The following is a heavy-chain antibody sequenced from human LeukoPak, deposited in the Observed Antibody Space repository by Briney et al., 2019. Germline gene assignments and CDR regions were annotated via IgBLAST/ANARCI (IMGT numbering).Heavy chain of an antibody. CDR2: INTDGSST. Sequence: GGSLRLSCAASGFTFSNYWMHWVRQVPGKGLVWVSRINTDGSSTSYAESVKGRFTISRDNAKNTLYLQMNSLRAEDTAVYFCARGYCSSTTCSTDHWGQGALVTVSS. V-gene: IGHV3-74*01. J-gene: IGHJ4*02. D-gene: IGHD2-2*01. CDR1: GFTFSNYW. CDR3: ARGYCSSTTCSTDH.